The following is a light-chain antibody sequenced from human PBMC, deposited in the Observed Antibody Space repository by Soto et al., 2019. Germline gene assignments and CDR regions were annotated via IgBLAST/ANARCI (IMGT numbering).Light chain of an antibody. Sequence: DIHISQTPSTLSGSVGDRVTITCRTSQNINAWLAWYQQRPGQAPKLLSYDASTVQRGVPSRFSGSGSGAEFTLTISSLQPDDSATYYCQHYSLYSPWTFGQGTKVDI. CDR3: QHYSLYSPWT. V-gene: IGKV1-5*01. J-gene: IGKJ1*01. CDR2: DAS. CDR1: QNINAW.